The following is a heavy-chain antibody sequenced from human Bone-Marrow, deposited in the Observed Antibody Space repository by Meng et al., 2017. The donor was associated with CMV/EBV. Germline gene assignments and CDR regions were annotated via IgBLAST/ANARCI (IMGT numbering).Heavy chain of an antibody. CDR2: ISSSSSTI. V-gene: IGHV3-48*04. Sequence: GESLKISCAASGFTFSSYSMNWVRQAPGKGLEWVSYISSSSSTIYYADSVKGRFTISRDNAKNSLYLQMNSLRAEDTAVYYRARDPAGTYYDFWSGYYGMDVWGQGTTVTVSS. D-gene: IGHD3-3*01. J-gene: IGHJ6*02. CDR1: GFTFSSYS. CDR3: ARDPAGTYYDFWSGYYGMDV.